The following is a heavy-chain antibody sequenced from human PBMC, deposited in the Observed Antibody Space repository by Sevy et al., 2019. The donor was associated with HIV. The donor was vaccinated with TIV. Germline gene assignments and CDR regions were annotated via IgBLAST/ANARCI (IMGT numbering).Heavy chain of an antibody. CDR2: INPNSGGT. D-gene: IGHD2-2*01. Sequence: ASVKVSCKASGYTFTGYYMHWVRQAPGQGLEWMGWINPNSGGTNYAQKFQGRVTMTRDTSISTAYMELSRLRSDDTAVYYCARERGSDIVVVPAAAYFDYWGQGTLVTVSS. CDR3: ARERGSDIVVVPAAAYFDY. J-gene: IGHJ4*02. CDR1: GYTFTGYY. V-gene: IGHV1-2*02.